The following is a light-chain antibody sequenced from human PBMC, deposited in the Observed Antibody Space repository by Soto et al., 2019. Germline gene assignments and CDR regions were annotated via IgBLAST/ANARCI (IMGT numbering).Light chain of an antibody. CDR2: KAP. CDR3: QQYNSYSPIT. CDR1: QSISSW. V-gene: IGKV1-5*03. Sequence: DIQMTQSPSTLSASVGDRVTITCRASQSISSWLAWYQQKPGKAPKLLIYKAPSLESGVPSRFSGSGSGTEFTLTISSLQPDDFATYYCQQYNSYSPITFGQGTRLEIK. J-gene: IGKJ5*01.